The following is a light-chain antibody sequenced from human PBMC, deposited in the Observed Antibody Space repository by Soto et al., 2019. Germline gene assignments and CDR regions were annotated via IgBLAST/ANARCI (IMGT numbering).Light chain of an antibody. CDR3: SSYAITTTHVI. CDR1: SNDVGGYNY. Sequence: QSALTQPASVSGSPGQSITISCTGTSNDVGGYNYVSWYQQYPDKAPKLLIYGVSNRPSGVSNRFSGSKSGNTASLTISGLQPEDEADYYCSSYAITTTHVIFGGGTKLPVL. J-gene: IGLJ2*01. CDR2: GVS. V-gene: IGLV2-14*01.